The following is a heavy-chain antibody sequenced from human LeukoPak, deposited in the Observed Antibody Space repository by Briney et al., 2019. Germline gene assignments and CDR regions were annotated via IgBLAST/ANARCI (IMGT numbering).Heavy chain of an antibody. J-gene: IGHJ6*02. V-gene: IGHV3-7*03. CDR3: ARDKPSRLVVYDHYYGLDV. Sequence: GGSLRLSCAVSGFTFTLYWMTWVRQAPGKGLEWVANIKEDGNEKYYVDSVKGRFTISRDSAKNSLYLQMNSLRAEDTAVYYCARDKPSRLVVYDHYYGLDVWGQGATVTVSS. D-gene: IGHD3-16*01. CDR1: GFTFTLYW. CDR2: IKEDGNEK.